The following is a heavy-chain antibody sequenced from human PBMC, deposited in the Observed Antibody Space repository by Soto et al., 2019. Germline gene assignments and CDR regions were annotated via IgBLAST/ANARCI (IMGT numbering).Heavy chain of an antibody. Sequence: ASVKVSCKTSGYTFTNFGLSWVRQAPGQGLEWMGWISAYNGNTNYAQNFQGRVTMTTDTSTSTAYMELRSLRSDDTAVYYCARDYYDSSGYFHYWGQGTLVTVSS. D-gene: IGHD3-22*01. CDR1: GYTFTNFG. CDR2: ISAYNGNT. J-gene: IGHJ4*02. CDR3: ARDYYDSSGYFHY. V-gene: IGHV1-18*01.